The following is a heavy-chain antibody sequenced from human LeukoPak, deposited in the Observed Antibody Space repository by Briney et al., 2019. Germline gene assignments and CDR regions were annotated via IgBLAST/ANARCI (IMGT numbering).Heavy chain of an antibody. V-gene: IGHV1-18*01. Sequence: GASVKVSCKASGYTFTSYGISWVRQAPGQGLEWMGWISAYNGNTNYAQKLQGRVTMTTDTSTSTAYMELRSLRSDDTAAYYCARANHQYYYDSSGYYPTPTFDYWGQGTLVTVSS. CDR2: ISAYNGNT. D-gene: IGHD3-22*01. CDR1: GYTFTSYG. CDR3: ARANHQYYYDSSGYYPTPTFDY. J-gene: IGHJ4*02.